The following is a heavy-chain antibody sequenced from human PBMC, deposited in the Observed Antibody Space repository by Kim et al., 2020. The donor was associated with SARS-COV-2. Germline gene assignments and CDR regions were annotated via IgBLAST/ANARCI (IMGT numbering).Heavy chain of an antibody. CDR1: RYRFSSYW. CDR2: IDPSDSYI. D-gene: IGHD3-10*01. V-gene: IGHV5-10-1*01. J-gene: IGHJ4*02. Sequence: GESLKISCQGSRYRFSSYWITWVRQVPGKGLEWMGRIDPSDSYIDYSPSFQGHVTISVDKSINTAYLHWNSLKASDTAVYYCSRRGGSRDDYWGRGTLVTVSA. CDR3: SRRGGSRDDY.